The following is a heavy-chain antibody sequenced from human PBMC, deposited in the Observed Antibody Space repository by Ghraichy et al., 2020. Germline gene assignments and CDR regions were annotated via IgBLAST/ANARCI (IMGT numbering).Heavy chain of an antibody. J-gene: IGHJ4*02. CDR2: FDPEDGET. CDR1: GYTLTELS. V-gene: IGHV1-24*01. Sequence: ASVKVSCKVSGYTLTELSMHWVRQAPGKGLEWMGGFDPEDGETIYAQKFQGRVTMTEDTSTDTAYMELSSLRSEDTAVYYCATVNCGGDCPGGYYFDYWGQGTLVTVSS. D-gene: IGHD2-21*02. CDR3: ATVNCGGDCPGGYYFDY.